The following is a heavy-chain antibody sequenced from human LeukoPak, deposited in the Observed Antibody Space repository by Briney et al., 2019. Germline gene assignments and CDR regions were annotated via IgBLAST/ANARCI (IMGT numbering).Heavy chain of an antibody. CDR1: GGSISSYY. D-gene: IGHD3-10*01. CDR3: ARDRGWVSSPYYYMDV. J-gene: IGHJ6*03. Sequence: PSETLSLTCTVSGGSISSYYWSWIRQPAGKGLEWIGRIYTSGSTNYNPSLKSRVTMSVDTSKNQFSLKLSSVTAADTAVYYCARDRGWVSSPYYYMDVWGKGTTVTVSS. V-gene: IGHV4-4*07. CDR2: IYTSGST.